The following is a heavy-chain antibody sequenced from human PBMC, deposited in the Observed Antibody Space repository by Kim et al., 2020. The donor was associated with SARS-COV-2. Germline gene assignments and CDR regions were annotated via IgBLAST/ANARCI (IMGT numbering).Heavy chain of an antibody. CDR3: ASGDTYYDSLTHGFDY. D-gene: IGHD3-9*01. CDR1: GFTFSSYG. Sequence: GGSLRLSCAASGFTFSSYGMHWVRQAPGKGLEWVAVIWYDGSNKYYADSVKGRFTISRDNSKNTLYLQMNSLRAEDTAVYYCASGDTYYDSLTHGFDYWGQGTLVTLSS. CDR2: IWYDGSNK. J-gene: IGHJ4*02. V-gene: IGHV3-33*01.